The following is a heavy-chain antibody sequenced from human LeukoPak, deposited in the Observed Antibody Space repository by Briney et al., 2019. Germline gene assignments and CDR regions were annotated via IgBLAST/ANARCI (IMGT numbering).Heavy chain of an antibody. J-gene: IGHJ6*04. Sequence: GGSLRLSCAASGFTFSSYALHWVRQAPGKGLEWVAIISNDATNKHYADSVKGRFTISRDKSNNTLYLQMNSLRAEDTAVYYCARDGGDSGMDVWGKGTTVTVSS. CDR3: ARDGGDSGMDV. D-gene: IGHD3-3*01. CDR2: ISNDATNK. CDR1: GFTFSSYA. V-gene: IGHV3-30*04.